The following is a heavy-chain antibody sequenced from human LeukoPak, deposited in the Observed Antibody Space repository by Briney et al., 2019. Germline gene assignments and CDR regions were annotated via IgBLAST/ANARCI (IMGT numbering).Heavy chain of an antibody. CDR1: GGSISSGSYY. J-gene: IGHJ4*02. CDR2: IYTSGST. CDR3: ARCLAGVIDY. D-gene: IGHD2-15*01. V-gene: IGHV4-61*02. Sequence: SQTLSLTCTVSGGSISSGSYYWSWIRQPAGKGLEWIGRIYTSGSTNYNPSLKSRVTISVDTSKNQFPLKLSSVTAADTAVYYCARCLAGVIDYWGQGTLVTVSS.